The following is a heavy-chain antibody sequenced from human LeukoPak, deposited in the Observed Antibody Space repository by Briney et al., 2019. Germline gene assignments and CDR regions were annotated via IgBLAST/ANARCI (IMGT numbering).Heavy chain of an antibody. D-gene: IGHD6-19*01. V-gene: IGHV3-53*01. CDR2: IYSGGTT. J-gene: IGHJ3*02. CDR1: GFTVSSNY. Sequence: GGSLRLSCAASGFTVSSNYMSWVRQAPGKGLEWVSIIYSGGTTYYADSVKGRFTISRDNSKNTLYLQMNSLRAEDTAVYYCARCTQYSSAFDAFDIWGQGTMVTVSS. CDR3: ARCTQYSSAFDAFDI.